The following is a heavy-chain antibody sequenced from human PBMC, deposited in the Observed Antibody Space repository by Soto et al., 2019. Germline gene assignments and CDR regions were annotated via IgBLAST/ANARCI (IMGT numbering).Heavy chain of an antibody. CDR1: GFIFNTYH. J-gene: IGHJ6*02. Sequence: PGGSLRLSCAASGFIFNTYHMHWVRQAPAKGLEWVAVIWYDGSNKYYADSVKGRFTISRDNSKNTLYLQINSLRDEDTAVYYCARDDYGMDVWGQGNTVTVSS. CDR2: IWYDGSNK. CDR3: ARDDYGMDV. V-gene: IGHV3-33*01.